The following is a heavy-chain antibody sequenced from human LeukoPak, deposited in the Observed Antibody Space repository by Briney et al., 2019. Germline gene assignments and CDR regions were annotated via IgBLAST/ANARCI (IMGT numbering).Heavy chain of an antibody. V-gene: IGHV3-21*06. CDR2: INTVSSYI. D-gene: IGHD3-22*01. CDR1: GFSFSSYS. CDR3: ARLRRNTDSSGFFCYYDY. J-gene: IGHJ4*02. Sequence: GGSLRLSCAASGFSFSSYSFNWVRQAPGKGLEWVSSINTVSSYIYYADSLKGRFTISRDNAKNSVYLQMDSLRVEDSAVYYCARLRRNTDSSGFFCYYDYWGQGTLVTVSS.